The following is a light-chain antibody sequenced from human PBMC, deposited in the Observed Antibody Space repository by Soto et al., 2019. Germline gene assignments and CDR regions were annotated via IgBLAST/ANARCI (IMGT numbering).Light chain of an antibody. J-gene: IGLJ2*01. CDR2: EGN. CDR3: CSYAGSSTVI. V-gene: IGLV2-23*01. Sequence: QSALTQPASVSGFPGQSITISCTGTRSDIGKYDLVSWYQQHPGKAPKLIIYEGNKRPSGVSRRFSGSKSANTASLTISGLQAEDEADYYCCSYAGSSTVIFGGGTKLTVL. CDR1: RSDIGKYDL.